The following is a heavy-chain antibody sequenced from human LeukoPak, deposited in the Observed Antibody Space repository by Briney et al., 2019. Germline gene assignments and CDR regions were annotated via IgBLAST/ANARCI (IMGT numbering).Heavy chain of an antibody. Sequence: GGSLRLSCAASGFTVGSNYMSWVRQAPGKGLEWVSVIYSGGSTYYADSVKGRFTISRDNSKNTLYLQMNSLRAEDTAVYYCARDRKFQYYFDYWGQGTLVTVSS. V-gene: IGHV3-66*01. CDR1: GFTVGSNY. CDR2: IYSGGST. J-gene: IGHJ4*02. CDR3: ARDRKFQYYFDY.